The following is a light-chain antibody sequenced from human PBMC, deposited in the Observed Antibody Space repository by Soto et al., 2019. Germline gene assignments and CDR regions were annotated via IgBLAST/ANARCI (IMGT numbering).Light chain of an antibody. CDR2: DAS. V-gene: IGKV1-13*02. CDR3: QQFNSYGLT. Sequence: AIPLTQSPSSLSASVGDRVTITCRASQGISSALAWYRQKPGKAPKLLIYDASSLESGVPSRFSGSGSGTDFTLTISSLQPEDFATYYCQQFNSYGLTFGGGTKVEIK. J-gene: IGKJ4*01. CDR1: QGISSA.